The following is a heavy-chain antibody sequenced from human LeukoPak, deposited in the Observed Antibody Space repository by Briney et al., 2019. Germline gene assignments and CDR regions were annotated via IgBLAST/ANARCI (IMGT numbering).Heavy chain of an antibody. CDR1: GYTFTGYY. J-gene: IGHJ4*02. Sequence: ASVNASCKASGYTFTGYYMHWVRQAPGQGLEWMGWINPNSGGTNYAQKFQGRVTMTRDTSISTAYMELSRLRSDDTAVYYCAREGIVVVPAALEIWGQGTLVTVSS. CDR2: INPNSGGT. CDR3: AREGIVVVPAALEI. D-gene: IGHD2-2*01. V-gene: IGHV1-2*02.